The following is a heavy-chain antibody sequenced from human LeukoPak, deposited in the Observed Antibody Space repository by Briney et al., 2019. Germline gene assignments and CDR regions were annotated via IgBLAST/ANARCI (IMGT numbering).Heavy chain of an antibody. D-gene: IGHD5-12*01. CDR2: IYHSGHT. J-gene: IGHJ3*02. Sequence: PSETLSLTCTVSGASVSSDYWSWIRQSPGKGLEWIGYIYHSGHTMSNPSLKSRVSLSLDTSNNQFSLKLSSVTAADTAVYYCARDRGMATAAFDIWGQGTMVTVSS. CDR3: ARDRGMATAAFDI. V-gene: IGHV4-59*02. CDR1: GASVSSDY.